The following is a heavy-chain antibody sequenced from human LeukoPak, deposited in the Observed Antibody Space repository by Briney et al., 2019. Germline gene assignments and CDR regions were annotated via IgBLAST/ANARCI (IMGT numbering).Heavy chain of an antibody. CDR2: VKSDGGGI. V-gene: IGHV3-74*01. J-gene: IGHJ4*02. CDR1: GFTFTDYW. D-gene: IGHD3-10*01. CDR3: ARQAGSGFDY. Sequence: PGGSLRLSCAVSGFTFTDYWFHWVRQAPGKGLEWVSRVKSDGGGINYGDSVKGRFTMSRDNAKNTLYLQMNSLRAEDMAVYYCARQAGSGFDYWGQGSLVTVSS.